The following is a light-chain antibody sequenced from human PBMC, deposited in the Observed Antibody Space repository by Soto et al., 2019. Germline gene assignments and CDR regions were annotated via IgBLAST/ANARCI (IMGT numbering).Light chain of an antibody. CDR1: QSVRTN. CDR3: QQYGGSPT. CDR2: DAS. Sequence: MVMTQSPATLSVSPGERATLSCRASQSVRTNLAWYQQKPGQAPRLLISDASNRATGIPDRFSGSGSGTDFTLTISRLEPEDFAVYYCQQYGGSPTFGLGTKVDVK. V-gene: IGKV3-20*01. J-gene: IGKJ1*01.